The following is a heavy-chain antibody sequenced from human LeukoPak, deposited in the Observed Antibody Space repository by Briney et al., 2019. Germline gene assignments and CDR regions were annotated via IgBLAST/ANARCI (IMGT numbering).Heavy chain of an antibody. Sequence: PSQTLSLTCTVSGGSISSGDYYWSWIRQPPGKGLEWIGYIYYSGSTYYNPSLKSRVTISVDTSKNQFSLKLTSVTAADTAVYYCARHPARVAPQGDYWGEGALVTVSS. CDR2: IYYSGST. D-gene: IGHD6-6*01. V-gene: IGHV4-30-4*01. CDR3: ARHPARVAPQGDY. CDR1: GGSISSGDYY. J-gene: IGHJ4*02.